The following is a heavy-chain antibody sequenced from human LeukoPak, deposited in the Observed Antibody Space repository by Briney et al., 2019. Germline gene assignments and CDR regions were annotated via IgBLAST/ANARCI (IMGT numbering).Heavy chain of an antibody. CDR3: TADEAYGDYVLAH. D-gene: IGHD4-17*01. Sequence: KAGGSLRLSCAASGFTFSSYSMNWVRQAPGKGLEWVGRIKSKVDGGTTDYAAPVKGTFTISRDDSKNTLYLQMNSLKIEDTGVYYCTADEAYGDYVLAHWGQGTLVTVSS. CDR1: GFTFSSYS. J-gene: IGHJ4*02. CDR2: IKSKVDGGTT. V-gene: IGHV3-15*01.